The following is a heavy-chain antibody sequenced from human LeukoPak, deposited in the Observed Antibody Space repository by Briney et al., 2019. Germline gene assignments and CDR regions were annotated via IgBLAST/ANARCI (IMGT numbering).Heavy chain of an antibody. CDR3: AAAELGFSSPGAFDI. CDR1: GFTFTSSA. Sequence: SVKVSCKASGFTFTSSAMQWVRQARGQRLEWIGWIVVGSGNTNYAQKFQERVTITRDMSTSTAYMELSSLRSEDTAVYYCAAAELGFSSPGAFDIWGQGTMVTVSS. CDR2: IVVGSGNT. V-gene: IGHV1-58*02. D-gene: IGHD6-13*01. J-gene: IGHJ3*02.